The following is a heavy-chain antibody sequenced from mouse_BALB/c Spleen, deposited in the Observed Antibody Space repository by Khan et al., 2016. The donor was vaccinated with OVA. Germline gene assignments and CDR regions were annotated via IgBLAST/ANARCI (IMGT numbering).Heavy chain of an antibody. CDR2: ISSGGTYT. Sequence: EVELVESGGGLVRPGGSLKLSCAASGFSFSSYSMSWVRQTPEKRLQWVATISSGGTYTYYPDSVRGRFTIPRDNSNNTPYLQLSSLKSEDTAMYLCARHRGDDGGNDYCDYGGQGTTLTVAA. D-gene: IGHD1-1*02. CDR3: ARHRGDDGGNDYCDY. V-gene: IGHV5-6-4*01. J-gene: IGHJ2*01. CDR1: GFSFSSYS.